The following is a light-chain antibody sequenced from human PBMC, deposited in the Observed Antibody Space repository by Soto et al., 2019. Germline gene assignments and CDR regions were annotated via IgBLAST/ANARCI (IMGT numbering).Light chain of an antibody. V-gene: IGKV1-39*01. CDR1: QSISTY. Sequence: DIQMTQSPSSLSASVGDRVTITCRASQSISTYLNWYQQKPGKAPKLLIYAASSLESGVPSRITGSGSGTDFTLSISSLQPEDFATYFCHQTYITPWMFGQGTKVNIK. CDR3: HQTYITPWM. J-gene: IGKJ1*01. CDR2: AAS.